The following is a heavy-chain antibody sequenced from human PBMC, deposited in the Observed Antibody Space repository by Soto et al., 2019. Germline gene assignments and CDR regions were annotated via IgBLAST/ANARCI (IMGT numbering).Heavy chain of an antibody. D-gene: IGHD1-26*01. CDR3: ARGLLTETYYFDY. Sequence: QVQLQQWGAGLLKPSETLSLTCAVYGGSFSGYYWSWIRKPPGKGLEWSGEINHSGSTNYNPALKSRVTISVDTSKNQFSLKLSSVTAADTAVYYCARGLLTETYYFDYWGQGTLVTVSS. CDR1: GGSFSGYY. J-gene: IGHJ4*02. CDR2: INHSGST. V-gene: IGHV4-34*01.